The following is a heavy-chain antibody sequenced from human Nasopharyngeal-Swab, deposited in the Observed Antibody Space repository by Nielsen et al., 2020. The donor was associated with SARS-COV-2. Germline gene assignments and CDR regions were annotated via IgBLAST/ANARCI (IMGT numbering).Heavy chain of an antibody. D-gene: IGHD5-12*01. CDR3: ANSIR. CDR2: IWYDGSNK. CDR1: GFTFSSYA. Sequence: GESLKISCAASGFTFSSYAMSWVRQAPGKGLEWVAVIWYDGSNKYYADSVKGRFTISRDNSKNTLYLQMNSLRAEDTAVYYCANSIRWGQGTLVTVSS. J-gene: IGHJ4*02. V-gene: IGHV3-33*08.